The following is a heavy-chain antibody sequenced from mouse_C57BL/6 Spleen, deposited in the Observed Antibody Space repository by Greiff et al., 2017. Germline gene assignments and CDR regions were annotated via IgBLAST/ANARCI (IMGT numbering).Heavy chain of an antibody. CDR3: ASCRDGNSLYWYFDV. V-gene: IGHV5-4*03. D-gene: IGHD2-1*01. J-gene: IGHJ1*03. CDR1: GFTFSSYA. CDR2: ISDGGSYT. Sequence: EVKLMESGGGLVKPGGSLKISCAASGFTFSSYAMSWVRQTPEKSLEWVATISDGGSYTYYPDNVKGRFTISRDNAKNNLYLQMSQLTSEDTAMYYCASCRDGNSLYWYFDVWGTGTTVTVSS.